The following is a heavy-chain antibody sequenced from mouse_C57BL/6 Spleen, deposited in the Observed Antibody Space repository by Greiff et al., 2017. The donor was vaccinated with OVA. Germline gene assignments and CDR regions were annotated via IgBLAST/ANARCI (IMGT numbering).Heavy chain of an antibody. D-gene: IGHD2-2*01. V-gene: IGHV1-62-2*01. J-gene: IGHJ3*01. CDR1: GYTFTEYT. CDR3: ARHVSYGYDDAPFAY. Sequence: QVQLKESGAELVKPGASVKLSCKASGYTFTEYTIHWVKQRSGQGLEWIGWFYPGSGSIKYNEKFKDKATLTADKSSSTGYMELSRLTSEDSAVYFCARHVSYGYDDAPFAYWGQGTLVTVSA. CDR2: FYPGSGSI.